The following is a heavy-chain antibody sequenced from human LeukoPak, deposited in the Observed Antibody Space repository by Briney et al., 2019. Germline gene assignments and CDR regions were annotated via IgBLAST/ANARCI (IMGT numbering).Heavy chain of an antibody. Sequence: PGGSLRLSCAASGFTFSDYYMSWIRQAPGKGLEWVSYISSSNRYTNYADSVKGRFTISRDNAKNSLYLQMNSLRAEDTAVYYCARGTIAAAGYYYFDYWGQGTQVTVSS. D-gene: IGHD6-13*01. V-gene: IGHV3-11*06. CDR3: ARGTIAAAGYYYFDY. CDR2: ISSSNRYT. J-gene: IGHJ4*02. CDR1: GFTFSDYY.